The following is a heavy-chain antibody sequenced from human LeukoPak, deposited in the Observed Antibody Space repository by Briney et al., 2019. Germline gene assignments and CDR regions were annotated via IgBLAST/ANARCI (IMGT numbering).Heavy chain of an antibody. CDR1: GFTFSSYS. J-gene: IGHJ4*02. D-gene: IGHD2-2*01. V-gene: IGHV3-21*01. CDR2: ISSSSSYI. Sequence: GGSLRLSCAASGFTFSSYSMNWVRQAPGKGLEWVSSISSSSSYIYYADSVKGRFTISRDNAKNSLYLQMNSLRAEDMAVYYCARGYCSSTSCYAPFDYWGQGTLVTVSS. CDR3: ARGYCSSTSCYAPFDY.